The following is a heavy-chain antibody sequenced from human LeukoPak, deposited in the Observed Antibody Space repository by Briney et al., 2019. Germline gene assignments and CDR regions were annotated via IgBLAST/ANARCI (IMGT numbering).Heavy chain of an antibody. CDR2: ISGGGDVT. J-gene: IGHJ4*02. D-gene: IGHD3-10*01. CDR1: GFTFSSYA. V-gene: IGHV3-23*01. Sequence: GGSLRLSCAASGFTFSSYAMSWVRQAPGKGPEWVSSISGGGDVTYYADSVKGRFTISRDNSKNTLYLQMNSLRAEDTAEYYCAKFGGGAYYFDYWGQGTLITVSS. CDR3: AKFGGGAYYFDY.